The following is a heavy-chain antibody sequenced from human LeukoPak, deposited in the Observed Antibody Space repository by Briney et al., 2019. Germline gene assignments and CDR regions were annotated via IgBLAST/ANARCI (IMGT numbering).Heavy chain of an antibody. Sequence: GRSLRLSCAASGFTFSSYAMHWVRQAPGKGLEWVALISYDGSNKYYADSVKARFIISRDNSKNTVYLQMNSLRAEDTAVYYCARDEDSSSWSTLEYWGQGTLVTVSS. V-gene: IGHV3-30*04. D-gene: IGHD6-13*01. CDR2: ISYDGSNK. CDR1: GFTFSSYA. CDR3: ARDEDSSSWSTLEY. J-gene: IGHJ4*02.